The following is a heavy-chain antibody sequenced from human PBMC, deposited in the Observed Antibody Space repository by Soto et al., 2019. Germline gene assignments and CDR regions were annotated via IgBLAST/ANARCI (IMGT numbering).Heavy chain of an antibody. CDR3: ARGDGAYVGYFEY. Sequence: QVQLQESGPGLLKPSQTLSLTCTVSGGSISSGDYYWPWIRQPTGKGVEWIGYIYYSETTYYNPSLASRVIRSHDTSTNQISLKPSSVTAADTALCYCARGDGAYVGYFEYWGQGTMVTVSS. CDR1: GGSISSGDYY. D-gene: IGHD4-17*01. CDR2: IYYSETT. V-gene: IGHV4-30-4*01. J-gene: IGHJ4*02.